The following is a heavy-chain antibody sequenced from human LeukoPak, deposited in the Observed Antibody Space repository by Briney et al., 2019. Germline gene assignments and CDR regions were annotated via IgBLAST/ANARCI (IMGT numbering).Heavy chain of an antibody. D-gene: IGHD6-6*01. Sequence: PSETLSLTCTVSGGSISNYYWCWIRQPPGKGLEWLGYIYYSGSTNSNPSLKSRVTISLDTTKNQFSLKLSSVTAADTAVYYCARAGQFISARPITFNYWGQGSLVTVSS. CDR3: ARAGQFISARPITFNY. CDR2: IYYSGST. J-gene: IGHJ4*02. V-gene: IGHV4-59*01. CDR1: GGSISNYY.